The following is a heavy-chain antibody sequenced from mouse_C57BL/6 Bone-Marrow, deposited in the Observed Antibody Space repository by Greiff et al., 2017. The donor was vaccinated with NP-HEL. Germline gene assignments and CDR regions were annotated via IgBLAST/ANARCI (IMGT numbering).Heavy chain of an antibody. D-gene: IGHD3-2*02. J-gene: IGHJ3*01. CDR1: GYAFSSSW. Sequence: QVQLQQSGPELVKPGASVKISCKASGYAFSSSWMNWVKQRPGKGLEWIGRLYPGDGDTNYNGKFKGKATLTADKSSSTAYMQLSSLTSEDSAVYFCANSSGYPFAYWGQGTLVTVSA. CDR3: ANSSGYPFAY. CDR2: LYPGDGDT. V-gene: IGHV1-82*01.